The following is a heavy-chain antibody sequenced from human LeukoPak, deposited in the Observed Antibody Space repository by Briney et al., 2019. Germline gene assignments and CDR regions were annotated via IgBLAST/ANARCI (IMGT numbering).Heavy chain of an antibody. Sequence: GGSLRLSCAASGFTFSSYAMSWVRQAPGKGLEWVSAISGSGGSTYYADSVKGRFTISRDNSKNMLYLQMNSLRAEDTAVYYCAKDLMYSSSSRNQGYWGQGTLVTVSS. D-gene: IGHD6-6*01. J-gene: IGHJ4*02. CDR3: AKDLMYSSSSRNQGY. CDR1: GFTFSSYA. V-gene: IGHV3-23*01. CDR2: ISGSGGST.